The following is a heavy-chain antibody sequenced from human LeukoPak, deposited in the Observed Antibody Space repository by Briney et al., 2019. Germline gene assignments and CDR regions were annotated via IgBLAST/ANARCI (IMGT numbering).Heavy chain of an antibody. CDR3: ARTQRQGYCSGGYCYSDAFDI. CDR2: INPSGAST. CDR1: GYTFTGYY. D-gene: IGHD2-15*01. V-gene: IGHV1-46*03. Sequence: ASVKVSCKASGYTFTGYYMHWVRQAPGQGLQWMGIINPSGASTSYAQRFQGRVTMTRDTSTSTVYMELSSLRSEDTAVYYCARTQRQGYCSGGYCYSDAFDIWGQGTMVTVSS. J-gene: IGHJ3*02.